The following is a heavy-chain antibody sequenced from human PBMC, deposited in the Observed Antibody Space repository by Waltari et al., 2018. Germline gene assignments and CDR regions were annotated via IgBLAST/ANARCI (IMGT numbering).Heavy chain of an antibody. CDR2: GYFRSKWFS. J-gene: IGHJ6*02. D-gene: IGHD6-6*01. Sequence: LQQSGPRLVNPSQTLSVTCTISGDSVSANGAAWNWIRQSPSRGLEWLGRGYFRSKWFSDYGVSVKGRAMIFADTSENQVSLQLNSLTAEDSAVYFCARGGPSDRLDVWGHGTTVTVSS. CDR1: GDSVSANGAA. V-gene: IGHV6-1*01. CDR3: ARGGPSDRLDV.